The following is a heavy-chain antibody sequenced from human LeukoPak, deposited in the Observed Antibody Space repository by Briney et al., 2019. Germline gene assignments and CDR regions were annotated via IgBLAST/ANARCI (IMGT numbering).Heavy chain of an antibody. J-gene: IGHJ4*02. CDR2: INPNSGVT. V-gene: IGHV1-2*04. CDR1: GYTFSDYY. D-gene: IGHD3-10*01. CDR3: ARVSLIYGSGSYYQSSLTY. Sequence: ASVKVSCKASGYTFSDYYMHWVRQAPGQGLEWMGWINPNSGVTNYAQKFQGWVTMTRDTSISTAYMELSRLRSDDTAVYYCARVSLIYGSGSYYQSSLTYWGQGTLVTVSS.